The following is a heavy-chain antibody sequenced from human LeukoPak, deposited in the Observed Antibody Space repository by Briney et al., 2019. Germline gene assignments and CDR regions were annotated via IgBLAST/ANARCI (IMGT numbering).Heavy chain of an antibody. D-gene: IGHD3-3*01. J-gene: IGHJ6*03. CDR2: IYHSGST. V-gene: IGHV4-30-2*01. CDR1: GGSISSGGYY. Sequence: SETLSLTCTVSGGSISSGGYYWSWIRQPPGKGLEWIGYIYHSGSTYYNPSLKSRVTISVDRSKNQFSLKLSSVTAADTAVYYCARAPLLENYYYYMDVWGKGTTVTVSS. CDR3: ARAPLLENYYYYMDV.